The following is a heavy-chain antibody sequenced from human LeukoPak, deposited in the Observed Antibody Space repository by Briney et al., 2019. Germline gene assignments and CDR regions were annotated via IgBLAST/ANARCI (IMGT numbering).Heavy chain of an antibody. CDR1: XXTXSNNY. CDR2: IFGGGST. Sequence: LRLSXXASXXTXSNNYMSWVRQAPGKGLESVSVIFGGGSTYYADSVKGRFTISRDNSKNTLFLQMNSLRAEDTAVYYCARDPRITTSGGFWGQGTLVTVSS. D-gene: IGHD1/OR15-1a*01. CDR3: ARDPRITTSGGF. V-gene: IGHV3-53*01. J-gene: IGHJ4*02.